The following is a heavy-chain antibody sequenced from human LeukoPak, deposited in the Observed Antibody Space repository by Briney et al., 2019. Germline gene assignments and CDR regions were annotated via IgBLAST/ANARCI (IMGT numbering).Heavy chain of an antibody. Sequence: PGRSLRLSCAASGFTFDDYAMHWVRQAPGKGLEWVSGISWNSGSIGYADSVKGRFTISRDNAKNSLYLQMNGLRAEDTALYYCAKAPGPAAGQGYFQHWGQGTLVTVSS. CDR2: ISWNSGSI. CDR1: GFTFDDYA. D-gene: IGHD6-13*01. V-gene: IGHV3-9*01. J-gene: IGHJ1*01. CDR3: AKAPGPAAGQGYFQH.